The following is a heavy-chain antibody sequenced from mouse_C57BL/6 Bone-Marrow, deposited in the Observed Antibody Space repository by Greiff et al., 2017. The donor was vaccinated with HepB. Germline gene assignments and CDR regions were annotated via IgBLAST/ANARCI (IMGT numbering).Heavy chain of an antibody. CDR3: ARGGTIYRYYFDY. Sequence: EVKVVEPGGGLVKPGGSLKLSCAASGFTFSDYGMHWVRQAPEKGLEWVAYISSGSSTSYYADTVKGRFTISRDNAKNTLYLQMTSLRSEETAVYYCARGGTIYRYYFDYWGQGTTLTVSS. V-gene: IGHV5-17*01. J-gene: IGHJ2*01. CDR2: ISSGSSTS. CDR1: GFTFSDYG. D-gene: IGHD2-1*01.